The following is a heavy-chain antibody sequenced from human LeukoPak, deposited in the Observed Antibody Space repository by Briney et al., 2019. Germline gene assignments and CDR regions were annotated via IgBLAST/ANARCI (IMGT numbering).Heavy chain of an antibody. J-gene: IGHJ6*03. Sequence: GGSLRLSCAASGFTFSSYSMNWVRQAPGKGLDWVSSISSSSSYIYYADSVKGRFTISRDNAKNSLYLQMNSLRAEDTAVYYCARDGLTYYYDSSGCYYMDVWGKGTTVTVSS. CDR1: GFTFSSYS. D-gene: IGHD3-22*01. CDR3: ARDGLTYYYDSSGCYYMDV. CDR2: ISSSSSYI. V-gene: IGHV3-21*01.